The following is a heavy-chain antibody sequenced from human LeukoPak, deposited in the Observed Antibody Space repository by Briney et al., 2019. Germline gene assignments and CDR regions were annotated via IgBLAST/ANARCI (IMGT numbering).Heavy chain of an antibody. CDR1: GFTFSGSA. Sequence: GSLRLSCAASGFTFSGSAMHWVRQAPGKGLEWLGRIRSKANSYATAYAASVKGRFTISRDDSKNTAYLQMNSLKTEDTAVYYCTRQENYDILTGHMDVWGKGTTVTVSS. CDR3: TRQENYDILTGHMDV. CDR2: IRSKANSYAT. V-gene: IGHV3-73*01. J-gene: IGHJ6*03. D-gene: IGHD3-9*01.